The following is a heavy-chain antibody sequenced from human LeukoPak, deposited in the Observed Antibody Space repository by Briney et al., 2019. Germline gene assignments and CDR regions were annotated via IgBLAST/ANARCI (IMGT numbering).Heavy chain of an antibody. V-gene: IGHV4-59*01. Sequence: PSETLSLTCAVYGGSFSGYYWSWIRQPAGKGLEWIGYIYYSGSTNYNPSLKSRVTISVDTSKNQFSLKLSSVTAADTAVYYCAREALGAFDIWGQGTMVTVSS. CDR2: IYYSGST. CDR3: AREALGAFDI. J-gene: IGHJ3*02. CDR1: GGSFSGYY.